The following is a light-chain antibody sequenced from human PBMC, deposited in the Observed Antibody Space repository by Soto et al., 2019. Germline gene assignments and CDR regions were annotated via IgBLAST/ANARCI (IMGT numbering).Light chain of an antibody. CDR3: QQYNSYSSM. CDR2: DAS. CDR1: QSISNH. V-gene: IGKV1-5*01. J-gene: IGKJ1*01. Sequence: IQMTVSPSSVSACVEDRVIITYRASQSISNHLNWYQQKPGKAPKLLIYDASTLESGVPSRFSGSGSGTEFTLTISSLQPDDFATYYCQQYNSYSSMFGDGTKVDIK.